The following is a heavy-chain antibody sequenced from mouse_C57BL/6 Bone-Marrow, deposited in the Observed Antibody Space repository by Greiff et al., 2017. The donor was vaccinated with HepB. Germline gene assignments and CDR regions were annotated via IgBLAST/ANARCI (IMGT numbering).Heavy chain of an antibody. Sequence: ESGGGLVQPGGSMKLSCVASGFTFSNYWMNWVRQSPEKGLEWVAQIRLKSDNYATHYAESVKGRFTISRDDSKSSVYLQMNNLRAEDTGIYYCIGYGSSYFDYWGQGTTLTVSS. V-gene: IGHV6-3*01. D-gene: IGHD1-1*01. CDR2: IRLKSDNYAT. J-gene: IGHJ2*01. CDR3: IGYGSSYFDY. CDR1: GFTFSNYW.